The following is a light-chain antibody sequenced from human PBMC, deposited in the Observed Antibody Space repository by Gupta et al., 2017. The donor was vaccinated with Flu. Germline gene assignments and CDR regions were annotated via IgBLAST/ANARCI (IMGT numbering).Light chain of an antibody. V-gene: IGLV3-1*01. Sequence: SDELAQPPPVSVSPGQTGIITCSGNKLGERFVSWYQQKPGRSPLLVMFQDRKRPSGIPERFSGSYSGTTATLTIGETQAVDDAYYYCQACNSTTLVFGGGTKLTVL. CDR1: KLGERF. CDR3: QACNSTTLV. CDR2: QDR. J-gene: IGLJ2*01.